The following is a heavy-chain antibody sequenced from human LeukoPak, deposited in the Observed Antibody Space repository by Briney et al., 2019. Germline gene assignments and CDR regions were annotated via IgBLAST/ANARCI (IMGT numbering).Heavy chain of an antibody. CDR1: GFTVSSNY. J-gene: IGHJ4*02. V-gene: IGHV3-53*01. CDR3: AKDLPPSSGSYLLDY. Sequence: GGSLRLSCAASGFTVSSNYMSWVRQAPGKGLEWVSVIYSGGDTYYADSVKGRFTISRDNSKNTLYLQMNSLRAEDTAVYYCAKDLPPSSGSYLLDYWGQGTLVTVSS. D-gene: IGHD1-26*01. CDR2: IYSGGDT.